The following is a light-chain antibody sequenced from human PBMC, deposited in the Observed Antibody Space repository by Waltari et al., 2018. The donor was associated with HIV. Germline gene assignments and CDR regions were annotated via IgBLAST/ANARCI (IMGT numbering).Light chain of an antibody. Sequence: QSALTQPPSASGSPGQSVTISCTGTSSDVGAYNLVSWYQQRPGEAPKLMIYEVTKRPPGVPASFSGSKSGNTASLTVSGLQAEDEADYYCSSYAGSATLAFGGGTKLTVL. J-gene: IGLJ2*01. V-gene: IGLV2-8*01. CDR3: SSYAGSATLA. CDR1: SSDVGAYNL. CDR2: EVT.